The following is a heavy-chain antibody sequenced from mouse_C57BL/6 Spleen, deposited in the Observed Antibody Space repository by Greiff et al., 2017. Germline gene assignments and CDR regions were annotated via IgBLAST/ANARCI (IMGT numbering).Heavy chain of an antibody. CDR2: ISYDGSN. D-gene: IGHD2-3*01. J-gene: IGHJ3*01. Sequence: EVQLQESGPGLVKPSQSLSLTCSVTGYSITSGYYWNWIRQFPGNKLEWMGYISYDGSNNYNPSLKNRISITRDTAKNQFFLKLNSVTTEDTATYYCARERSYEADWGQGTLVTVSA. CDR3: ARERSYEAD. V-gene: IGHV3-6*01. CDR1: GYSITSGYY.